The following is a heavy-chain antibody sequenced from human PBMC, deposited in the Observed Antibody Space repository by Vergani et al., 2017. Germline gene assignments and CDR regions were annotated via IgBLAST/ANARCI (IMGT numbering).Heavy chain of an antibody. CDR3: ARWGNEKRLDS. CDR2: IWYDGSNK. CDR1: GFTFSSHG. D-gene: IGHD7-27*01. J-gene: IGHJ5*01. V-gene: IGHV3-33*01. Sequence: QVQLVESEGGMVQPGRSLTLSCVASGFTFSSHGMHWVRQAPGKGLEWVAVIWYDGSNKYYGDSVKGRFTISRDNSKNTLYLQMNSLRVEDTAVYYCARWGNEKRLDSWGQGTLVTVSS.